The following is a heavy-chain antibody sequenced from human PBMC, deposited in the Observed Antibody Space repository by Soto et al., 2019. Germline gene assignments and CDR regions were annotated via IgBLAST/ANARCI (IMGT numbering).Heavy chain of an antibody. V-gene: IGHV4-31*03. CDR3: ARSVITTNAEYFQH. Sequence: QVQLQESGPGLVKPSQTLSLTCTVSGGSISSGGYYWSWIRQHPGKGLEWIGYIYYSGSTYYNPSLKSRVTISVDTSKNQFSLKLSSVTAADTAVYYCARSVITTNAEYFQHWGQGTLVTVSS. CDR2: IYYSGST. J-gene: IGHJ1*01. CDR1: GGSISSGGYY. D-gene: IGHD3-22*01.